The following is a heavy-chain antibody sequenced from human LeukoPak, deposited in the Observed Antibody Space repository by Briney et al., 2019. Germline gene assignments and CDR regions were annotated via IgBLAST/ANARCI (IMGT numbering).Heavy chain of an antibody. J-gene: IGHJ4*02. V-gene: IGHV3-11*04. Sequence: PGGSLRLSCAASGFTFSDYYMSWIRQAPGKGLEWVSYISSSGSTTYYADSVKGRFTISRDNAKNSLYLQMDSLRAEDTAVYYCARDPTVDFWSGLQGGDYWGQGTLVTVSS. CDR3: ARDPTVDFWSGLQGGDY. CDR2: ISSSGSTT. D-gene: IGHD3-3*01. CDR1: GFTFSDYY.